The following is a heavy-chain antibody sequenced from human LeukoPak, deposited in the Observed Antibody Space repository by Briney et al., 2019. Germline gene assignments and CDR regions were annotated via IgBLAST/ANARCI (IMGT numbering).Heavy chain of an antibody. CDR2: IYYSGST. J-gene: IGHJ5*02. D-gene: IGHD1-1*01. V-gene: IGHV4-31*03. CDR3: AREGTAGTNLNWFDP. CDR1: GGSISSGGYY. Sequence: SQTLSLTCTVSGGSISSGGYYWSWIRQHPGKGLEWIGYIYYSGSTNYNPSLKSRVTISVDTSKNQFSLKLSSVTAADTAVYYCAREGTAGTNLNWFDPWGQGTLVTVSS.